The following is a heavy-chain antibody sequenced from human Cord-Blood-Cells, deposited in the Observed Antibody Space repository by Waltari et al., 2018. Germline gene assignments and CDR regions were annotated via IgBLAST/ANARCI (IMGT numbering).Heavy chain of an antibody. V-gene: IGHV4-4*07. D-gene: IGHD2-15*01. J-gene: IGHJ5*02. CDR2: IYTSGST. CDR3: ARAPGRYCSGGSCYSWFDP. CDR1: GGPISSYH. Sequence: QVQLQESGPGLVQPSETLSLTCTVPGGPISSYHWSWNRHLAGTGLEWIGRIYTSGSTNYNPSLKSRVTMSVDTSKNQFSLKLSSVTAADTAVYYCARAPGRYCSGGSCYSWFDPWGQGTLVTVSS.